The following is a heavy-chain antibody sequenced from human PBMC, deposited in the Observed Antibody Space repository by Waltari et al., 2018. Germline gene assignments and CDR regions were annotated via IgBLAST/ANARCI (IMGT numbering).Heavy chain of an antibody. CDR1: GGSISSSNW. CDR3: ARDGGYCSGGSCYWFDP. D-gene: IGHD2-15*01. Sequence: QVQLQESGPGLVKPSGTLSLTCAVSGGSISSSNWWSWVRQPPGKGLEWIGEIYHSGSTNYNPSLKSRVTISVDKSKNQFSLKLSSVTAADTAVYYCARDGGYCSGGSCYWFDPWGQGTLVTVSS. CDR2: IYHSGST. J-gene: IGHJ5*02. V-gene: IGHV4-4*02.